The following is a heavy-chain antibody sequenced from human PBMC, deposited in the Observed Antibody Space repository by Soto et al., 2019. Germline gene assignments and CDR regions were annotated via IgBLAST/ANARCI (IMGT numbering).Heavy chain of an antibody. J-gene: IGHJ6*02. D-gene: IGHD2-15*01. Sequence: XCLKVCCKASGHSFTSYWSGWVRKMPGKGLEGMGIIYRGDSDTRYSPSFQGQVTISADKSISTAYLQWSSLKASDTAMYYCASPKVTGRWYYGMDVWGQGTTVTVS. CDR1: GHSFTSYW. V-gene: IGHV5-51*01. CDR3: ASPKVTGRWYYGMDV. CDR2: IYRGDSDT.